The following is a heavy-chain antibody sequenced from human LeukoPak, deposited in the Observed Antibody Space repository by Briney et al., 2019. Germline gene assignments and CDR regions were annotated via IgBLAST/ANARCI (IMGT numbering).Heavy chain of an antibody. D-gene: IGHD3-22*01. CDR2: IYYSGST. CDR1: GGSISGGDYY. CDR3: ARFGGGYQYYFDY. Sequence: PSETLSLTCTVSGGSISGGDYYWSWIRQPPGKGLEWIGYIYYSGSTYYNPSLKSRVTISVDTSKNQFSLKLSSVTAADTAVYYCARFGGGYQYYFDYWGQGTLVTVSS. J-gene: IGHJ4*02. V-gene: IGHV4-30-4*08.